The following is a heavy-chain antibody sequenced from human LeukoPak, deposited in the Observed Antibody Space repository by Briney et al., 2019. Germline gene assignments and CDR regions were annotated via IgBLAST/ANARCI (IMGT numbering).Heavy chain of an antibody. D-gene: IGHD1-7*01. CDR3: TRDRSPSEYTNYERAYYYGMDV. Sequence: GGSLRLSCAASGFTFSSHWMPWVRQAPGKGLVWISRISSDGSTTDYADSVKGRFTISRDSAKKTLYLQMHSLRADDSAVYYCTRDRSPSEYTNYERAYYYGMDVWGQGTTVTVSS. J-gene: IGHJ6*02. V-gene: IGHV3-74*01. CDR1: GFTFSSHW. CDR2: ISSDGSTT.